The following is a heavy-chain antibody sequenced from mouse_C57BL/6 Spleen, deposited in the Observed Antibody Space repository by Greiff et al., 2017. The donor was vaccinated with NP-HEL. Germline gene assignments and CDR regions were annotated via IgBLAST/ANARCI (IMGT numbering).Heavy chain of an antibody. Sequence: QVQLQQPGAELVRPGTSVKLSCKASGYTFTSYWMHWVKQRPGQGLEWIGVIDPSDSYTNYNQKFKGKATLTVDTSSSTAYMQLSSLTSEDSAVYYCARFYDGYYVNYAMDYWGQGTSVTVSS. CDR2: IDPSDSYT. J-gene: IGHJ4*01. D-gene: IGHD2-3*01. CDR1: GYTFTSYW. CDR3: ARFYDGYYVNYAMDY. V-gene: IGHV1-59*01.